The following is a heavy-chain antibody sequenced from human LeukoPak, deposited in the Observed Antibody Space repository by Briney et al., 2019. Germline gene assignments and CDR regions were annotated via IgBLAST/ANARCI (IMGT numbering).Heavy chain of an antibody. V-gene: IGHV3-30-3*01. J-gene: IGHJ6*03. Sequence: GRSLRLSCAASGFTFSSYAMHWVRQAPGKGLEWVAVISYDGSNKYYADSVKGRFTISRDNSKNTLYLQMNSLRAEDTAVYYCARDPTNYPNYYYYYMDVWGKGTTVTVSS. CDR3: ARDPTNYPNYYYYYMDV. CDR2: ISYDGSNK. D-gene: IGHD4/OR15-4a*01. CDR1: GFTFSSYA.